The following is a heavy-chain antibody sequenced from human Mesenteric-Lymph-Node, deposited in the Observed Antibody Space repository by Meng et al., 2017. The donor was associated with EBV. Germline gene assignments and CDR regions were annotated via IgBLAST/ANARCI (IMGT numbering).Heavy chain of an antibody. CDR1: GDSVSSSSAA. CDR3: ARDPSGWYYFDY. CDR2: TYYRSKYYN. V-gene: IGHV6-1*01. J-gene: IGHJ4*02. Sequence: VLLLQSGPALLTPSQTLSLTCAISGDSVSSSSAAWNWIRQSPSRGLEWLGRTYYRSKYYNDYAVYVRSRISINPDTSKNQFSLQLNSVTPEDTAVYYCARDPSGWYYFDYWGQGTLVTVSS. D-gene: IGHD6-19*01.